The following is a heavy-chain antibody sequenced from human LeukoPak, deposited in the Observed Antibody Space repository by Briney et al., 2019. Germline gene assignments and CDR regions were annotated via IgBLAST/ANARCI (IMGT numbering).Heavy chain of an antibody. CDR2: IYYSGST. V-gene: IGHV4-39*01. J-gene: IGHJ5*02. D-gene: IGHD6-19*01. CDR1: GGSISSSSYY. Sequence: SETLSLTCTVSGGSISSSSYYWGWIRQPPGKGLEWIGSIYYSGSTYYNPSLKSRVTISVDTSKNQFSLKLSSVTAADTAVYCCATLLNIIAVAGTGGTQNWFDPWGQGTLVTVSS. CDR3: ATLLNIIAVAGTGGTQNWFDP.